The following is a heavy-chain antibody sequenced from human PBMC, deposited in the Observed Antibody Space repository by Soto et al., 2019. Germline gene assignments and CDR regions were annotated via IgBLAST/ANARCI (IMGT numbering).Heavy chain of an antibody. CDR3: AGARAMVRGVIITTFGY. CDR1: GFTFSSYE. V-gene: IGHV3-48*03. J-gene: IGHJ4*02. CDR2: ISSSGSTI. D-gene: IGHD3-10*01. Sequence: LRLSCAASGFTFSSYEMNWVRQAPGKGLEWVSYISSSGSTIYYADSVKGRFTISRDNAKNSLYLQMNSLRAEDTAVYYCAGARAMVRGVIITTFGYWGQGTLVTVSS.